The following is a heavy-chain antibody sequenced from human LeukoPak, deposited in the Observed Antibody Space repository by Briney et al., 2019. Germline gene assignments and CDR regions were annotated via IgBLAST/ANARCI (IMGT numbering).Heavy chain of an antibody. D-gene: IGHD6-13*01. V-gene: IGHV3-30*04. J-gene: IGHJ6*02. CDR1: GFTFSSYA. CDR3: ARDNGSWYFADYYGMDV. Sequence: PGGSLRLSCAASGFTFSSYAMHWVRQAPGKGLEWVAVISYDGSNKYYADSVKGRFTISRDNAKNSLYLQMNSLRAEDTAVYYCARDNGSWYFADYYGMDVWGQGTTVTVSS. CDR2: ISYDGSNK.